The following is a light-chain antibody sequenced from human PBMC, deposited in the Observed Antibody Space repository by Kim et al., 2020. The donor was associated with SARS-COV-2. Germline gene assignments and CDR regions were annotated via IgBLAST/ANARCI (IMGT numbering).Light chain of an antibody. CDR3: QAWDSSTWV. J-gene: IGLJ3*02. CDR2: QDR. V-gene: IGLV3-1*01. Sequence: SVSPGQTASITGSGDRLGDKYASWYQQKPGQSPVLVIYQDRKRPSGIPERFSGSNPGNTATLTIGGTQAMDEADYYCQAWDSSTWVFGGGTQLTVL. CDR1: RLGDKY.